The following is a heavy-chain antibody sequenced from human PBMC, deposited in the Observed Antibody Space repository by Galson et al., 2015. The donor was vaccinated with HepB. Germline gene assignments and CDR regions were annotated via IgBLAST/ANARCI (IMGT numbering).Heavy chain of an antibody. CDR3: ARGTLAEGAFEI. V-gene: IGHV1-69*06. CDR1: GGTFSSYA. D-gene: IGHD3-16*01. J-gene: IGHJ3*02. CDR2: IIPIFGTA. Sequence: SVKVSCKASGGTFSSYAISWVRQAPGQGLEWMGGIIPIFGTANYARKFQGRVTITADKSTSTAYMELSSLRSEDTAVYYCARGTLAEGAFEIWGQGTMVTVSS.